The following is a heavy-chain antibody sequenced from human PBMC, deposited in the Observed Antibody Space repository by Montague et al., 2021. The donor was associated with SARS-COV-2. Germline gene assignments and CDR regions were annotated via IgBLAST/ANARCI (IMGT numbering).Heavy chain of an antibody. CDR3: ARGSYGTDAFDI. J-gene: IGHJ3*02. V-gene: IGHV4-59*13. CDR2: INYSGST. CDR1: GGSISSYY. D-gene: IGHD5-18*01. Sequence: SETLSLTCAVSGGSISSYYWSWFRQHPAKGLLWFVYINYSGSTNYNPSLKSHVTISLDTSTNQLSLKLNSVTAADPSVYYCARGSYGTDAFDIWGRGSRVPVPS.